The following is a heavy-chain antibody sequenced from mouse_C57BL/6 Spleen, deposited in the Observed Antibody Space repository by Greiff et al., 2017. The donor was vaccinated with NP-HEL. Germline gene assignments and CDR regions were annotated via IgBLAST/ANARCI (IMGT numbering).Heavy chain of an antibody. V-gene: IGHV1-55*01. D-gene: IGHD2-12*01. Sequence: VQLQQPGAELVKPGASVKMSCKASGYTFSSYWITWVKQRPGQGLEWIGDIYPGSGSTNYNEKFKSKATLTVDTSSSTAYMQLSSLTSEDSAVYLCSRGNDVYFLDYWGQGTTLTVAS. CDR2: IYPGSGST. J-gene: IGHJ2*01. CDR1: GYTFSSYW. CDR3: SRGNDVYFLDY.